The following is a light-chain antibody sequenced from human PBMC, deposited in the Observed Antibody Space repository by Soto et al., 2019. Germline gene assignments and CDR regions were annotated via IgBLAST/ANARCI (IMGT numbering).Light chain of an antibody. CDR3: SSFAGTNSFV. Sequence: QSVLTQPPSASGSPGQSVTISCTGTTSDIGAYNYVSWYQQRPGKAPKLIIYEVTRRPSGVPDRIFGSKSYTTASLTVSGLQAEAEADYYCSSFAGTNSFVFGTGTKVTVL. CDR2: EVT. J-gene: IGLJ1*01. CDR1: TSDIGAYNY. V-gene: IGLV2-8*01.